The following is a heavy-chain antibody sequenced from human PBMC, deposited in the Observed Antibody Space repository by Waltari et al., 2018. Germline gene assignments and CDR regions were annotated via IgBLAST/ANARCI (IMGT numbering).Heavy chain of an antibody. CDR1: GHHFTSSG. CDR3: ARPSLGQYYYYGMEV. D-gene: IGHD7-27*01. CDR2: IRVDNGNT. Sequence: QVQLVQSGGEVKKPGASVKVSCTAAGHHFTSSGITWVRQAPGQGLEWMGWIRVDNGNTNYAQHLQGRVTMTADTSTSTAYMELRSLRSDDTAVYYCARPSLGQYYYYGMEVWGQGTAVTVSS. J-gene: IGHJ6*02. V-gene: IGHV1-18*01.